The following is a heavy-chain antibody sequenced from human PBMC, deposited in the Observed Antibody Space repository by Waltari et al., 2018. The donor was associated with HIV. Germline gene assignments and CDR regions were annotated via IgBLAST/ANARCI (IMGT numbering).Heavy chain of an antibody. J-gene: IGHJ5*02. CDR2: ISWNSGKV. D-gene: IGHD3-10*01. CDR1: GFTFDDYG. Sequence: EVQLVESGGGLVQPGRSLRLSCEASGFTFDDYGMHWVRQAPGKGLEWVSRISWNSGKVRYADSVRGRFTISRDNAKNSLYLQMNSLRPEDTAFYYCARGPLYNWFDPWGQGTLVTVSS. V-gene: IGHV3-9*01. CDR3: ARGPLYNWFDP.